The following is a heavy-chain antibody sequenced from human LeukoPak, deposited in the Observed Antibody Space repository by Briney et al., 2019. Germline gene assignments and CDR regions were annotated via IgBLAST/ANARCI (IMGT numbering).Heavy chain of an antibody. CDR3: ARVYYYDSSGYYYGPWY. J-gene: IGHJ4*02. CDR1: GYSISSGYY. V-gene: IGHV4-38-2*02. D-gene: IGHD3-22*01. CDR2: IDHSGST. Sequence: PSETLSLTCTVSGYSISSGYYWGWIRQPPGKGLEWIGSIDHSGSTYYNPSLKSRVTISVDTSKNQFSLKLSFVTAADTAVYYCARVYYYDSSGYYYGPWYWGQGTLVTVSS.